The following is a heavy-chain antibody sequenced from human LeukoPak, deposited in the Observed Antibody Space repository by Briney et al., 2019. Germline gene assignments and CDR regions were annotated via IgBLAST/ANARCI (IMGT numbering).Heavy chain of an antibody. Sequence: ASETLSLTCTVSGGSISNYYWSWIRQPAGKGLEWIGHIYSSGSTNYNPSLKSRVTMSLDTSNRQYSLKLNSVTAADTAVYYCGRALGSGSYIDFWGQGTLVTVSS. J-gene: IGHJ4*02. V-gene: IGHV4-4*07. CDR1: GGSISNYY. CDR3: GRALGSGSYIDF. CDR2: IYSSGST. D-gene: IGHD1-26*01.